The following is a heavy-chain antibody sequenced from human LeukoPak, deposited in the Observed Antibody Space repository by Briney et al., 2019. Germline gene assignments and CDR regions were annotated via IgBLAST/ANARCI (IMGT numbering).Heavy chain of an antibody. Sequence: GSLRLSFAASGFSFSSYWMSWIGQAQGKGLEWVANIKQDGSEKNYVDSVKGRFTISRDNAKNSLYLQMNSLRAEDTAVYYCASNYDFWRDMDVWGKGTTVTVSS. CDR3: ASNYDFWRDMDV. CDR2: IKQDGSEK. J-gene: IGHJ6*03. D-gene: IGHD3-3*01. V-gene: IGHV3-7*01. CDR1: GFSFSSYW.